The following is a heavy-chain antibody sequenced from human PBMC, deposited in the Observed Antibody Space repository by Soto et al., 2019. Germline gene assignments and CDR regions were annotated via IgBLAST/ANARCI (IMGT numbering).Heavy chain of an antibody. D-gene: IGHD3-3*01. Sequence: QVQLVQSGAEVKKPGSSVKVSCKASGGTFSSYAISWVRQAPGQGLEWMGGIIPIFGTANYAQKFQGRVTITADESTSPAYMELSSLRSEDTAVYYCARDRNYDFWSGYSSVKSENIKNWYFDLWGRGTLVTVSS. CDR2: IIPIFGTA. CDR1: GGTFSSYA. CDR3: ARDRNYDFWSGYSSVKSENIKNWYFDL. J-gene: IGHJ2*01. V-gene: IGHV1-69*01.